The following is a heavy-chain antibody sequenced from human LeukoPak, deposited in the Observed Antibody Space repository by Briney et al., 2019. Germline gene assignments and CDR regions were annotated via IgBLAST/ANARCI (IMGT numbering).Heavy chain of an antibody. D-gene: IGHD2-21*02. V-gene: IGHV5-51*01. Sequence: GESLKISCKGSGYSFTSYWIGWVRQMPGKGLEWMGIIYPGDSDTRYSPSFQGQVTISADKSISTAYLQWSSLKASDTAMYYCARLTRSAYCGGDCYGDFDYWGQGTLVTVSS. CDR2: IYPGDSDT. J-gene: IGHJ4*02. CDR3: ARLTRSAYCGGDCYGDFDY. CDR1: GYSFTSYW.